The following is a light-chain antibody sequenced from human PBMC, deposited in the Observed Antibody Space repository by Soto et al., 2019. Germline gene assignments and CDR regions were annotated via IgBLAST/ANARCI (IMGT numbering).Light chain of an antibody. CDR3: SSYTSSSTRV. CDR1: SSDVGGYNY. Sequence: QSALTKPASVSGSPGQSITISCTGTSSDVGGYNYVSWYQQHPGKAPKLMIYEVSNRPSGGSNRFSGSKSGNTASLTISGLQAEDEADYYCSSYTSSSTRVFGGGTKVTVL. V-gene: IGLV2-14*01. CDR2: EVS. J-gene: IGLJ3*02.